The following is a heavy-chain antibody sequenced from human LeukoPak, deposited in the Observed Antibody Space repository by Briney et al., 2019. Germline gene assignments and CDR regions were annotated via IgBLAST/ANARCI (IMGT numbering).Heavy chain of an antibody. V-gene: IGHV3-23*01. CDR3: AKTLFSQGTKFDP. CDR2: ISGSGGAT. Sequence: GGSLRLSCAASGFTFSSYAMSWVRQAPGKGLEWVSVISGSGGATSYADSVKGRFTISRDNSKNALCLQMDSLRAEDTAVYYCAKTLFSQGTKFDPWGQGTLVTVSS. CDR1: GFTFSSYA. D-gene: IGHD1-7*01. J-gene: IGHJ5*02.